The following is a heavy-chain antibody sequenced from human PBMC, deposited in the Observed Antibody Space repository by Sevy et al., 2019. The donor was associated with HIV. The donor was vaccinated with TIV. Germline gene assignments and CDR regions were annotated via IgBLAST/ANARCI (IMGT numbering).Heavy chain of an antibody. CDR1: GYTFTSYY. J-gene: IGHJ6*03. V-gene: IGHV1-46*01. CDR3: ARDWAGYSYGYRFNYYYYMDV. Sequence: ASVKVSCKASGYTFTSYYMHWVRQAPGQGLEWMGIINPSGGSTSYAQKFQGRVTTTRDTSTSTVYMELSSLRSEDTAVYYCARDWAGYSYGYRFNYYYYMDVWGKGTTVTVSS. D-gene: IGHD5-18*01. CDR2: INPSGGST.